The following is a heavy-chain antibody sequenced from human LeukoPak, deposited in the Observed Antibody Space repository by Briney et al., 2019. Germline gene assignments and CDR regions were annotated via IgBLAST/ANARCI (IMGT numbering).Heavy chain of an antibody. CDR2: MNPNSGNT. J-gene: IGHJ6*03. CDR1: GYTFSDYY. D-gene: IGHD1-26*01. CDR3: ARGRSIVGATTRVYYYYYYYMDV. V-gene: IGHV1-8*03. Sequence: ASVKVSCKASGYTFSDYYMHWVRQATGQGLEWMGWMNPNSGNTGYAQKFQGRVTITRNTSISTAYMELSSLRSEDTAVYYCARGRSIVGATTRVYYYYYYYMDVWGKGTTVTISS.